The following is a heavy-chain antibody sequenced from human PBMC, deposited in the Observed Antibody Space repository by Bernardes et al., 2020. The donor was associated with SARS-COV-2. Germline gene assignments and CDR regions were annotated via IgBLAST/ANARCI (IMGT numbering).Heavy chain of an antibody. CDR2: INSDGRTT. V-gene: IGHV3-74*01. CDR1: GFTFSSYW. CDR3: VRGPSDGHGRFEY. Sequence: GGSLRLSCAASGFTFSSYWMHWVRQGPGKGLVWVSRINSDGRTTTYADSVKGRFTISRDNGKNTLYLQMNSLRAEDTALYYCVRGPSDGHGRFEYWGQGALVTVSS. J-gene: IGHJ4*02.